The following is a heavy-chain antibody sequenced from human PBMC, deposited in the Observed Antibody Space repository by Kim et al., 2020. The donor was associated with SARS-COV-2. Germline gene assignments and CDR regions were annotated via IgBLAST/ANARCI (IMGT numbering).Heavy chain of an antibody. D-gene: IGHD4-17*01. CDR1: GFTFSNYG. V-gene: IGHV3-33*06. CDR3: AKAPADGDYYY. J-gene: IGHJ4*02. CDR2: IWYDGSNK. Sequence: GGSLRLSCAASGFTFSNYGMHWVRQAPGKGLEWVAVIWYDGSNKYYADSVKGRFTISTDNSKNTLYLQMNSLRAEDTAVYYCAKAPADGDYYYWGQGTLVTVSS.